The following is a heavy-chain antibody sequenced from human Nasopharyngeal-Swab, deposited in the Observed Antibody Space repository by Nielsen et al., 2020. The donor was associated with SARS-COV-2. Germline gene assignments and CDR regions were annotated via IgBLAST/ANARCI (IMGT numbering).Heavy chain of an antibody. D-gene: IGHD5-18*01. Sequence: GESLKISCAASGFTFSSYSMNWVRQAPGKGLEWVSYISSSSSTIYYADSVEGRFIISRDNSRNTAYLQIKSLRVEDAAVYYCATWMTAHFDYWGQGTLVT. V-gene: IGHV3-48*01. CDR1: GFTFSSYS. CDR3: ATWMTAHFDY. CDR2: ISSSSSTI. J-gene: IGHJ4*02.